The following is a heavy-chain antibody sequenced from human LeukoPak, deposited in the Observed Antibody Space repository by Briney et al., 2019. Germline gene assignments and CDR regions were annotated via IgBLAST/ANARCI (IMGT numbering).Heavy chain of an antibody. CDR3: ARAATTVTREI. J-gene: IGHJ3*02. Sequence: PSETLSLTCAVSGYSISSGYYWGWIRQPAGKGLEWIGRIYTSGSTNYNPSLKSRVTMSVDTSKNQFSLKLSSVTAADTAVYYCARAATTVTREIWGQGTMVTVSS. D-gene: IGHD4-17*01. CDR1: GYSISSGYY. CDR2: IYTSGST. V-gene: IGHV4-4*07.